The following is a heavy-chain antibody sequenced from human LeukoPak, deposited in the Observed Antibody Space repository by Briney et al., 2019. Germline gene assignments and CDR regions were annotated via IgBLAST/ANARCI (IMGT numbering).Heavy chain of an antibody. D-gene: IGHD4-17*01. J-gene: IGHJ4*02. CDR2: INHSGST. CDR1: GGSFSGYY. Sequence: SETLSLTCAVYGGSFSGYYWSWIRQPPGKGLEWIGEINHSGSTNYNPSLKSRVTISVDRPKNQFSLKLSSVTAADTAVYYCARTADYGDYFDYWGQGTLVTVSS. CDR3: ARTADYGDYFDY. V-gene: IGHV4-34*01.